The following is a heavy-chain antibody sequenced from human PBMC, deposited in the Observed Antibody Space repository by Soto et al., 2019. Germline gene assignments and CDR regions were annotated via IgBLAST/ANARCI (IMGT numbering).Heavy chain of an antibody. CDR1: GGSFSGYY. D-gene: IGHD3-9*01. J-gene: IGHJ5*02. V-gene: IGHV4-34*01. CDR2: INHSGST. Sequence: PSETLSLTCAVYGGSFSGYYWSWIRQPPGKGLEWIGEINHSGSTNYNPSLKSRVTISVDTSKNQFSLKLSSVTAADTAVYYCASSLRYFDWLLSFYWFDPWGQGTLVTSPQ. CDR3: ASSLRYFDWLLSFYWFDP.